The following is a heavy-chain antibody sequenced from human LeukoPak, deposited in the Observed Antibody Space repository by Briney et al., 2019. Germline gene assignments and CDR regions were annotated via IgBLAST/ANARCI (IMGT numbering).Heavy chain of an antibody. CDR2: ISGSGGST. D-gene: IGHD1-26*01. CDR3: AKAHSSGSYYWGYYFDY. V-gene: IGHV3-23*01. J-gene: IGHJ4*02. CDR1: GFTFSSYA. Sequence: GGSLRLSCAASGFTFSSYAMSWVRQAPGKGLEWVSAISGSGGSTYYADSVKGRFTISRDNSKNTLYLQMNSLRAEDTAVYYCAKAHSSGSYYWGYYFDYWRQGTLVTVSS.